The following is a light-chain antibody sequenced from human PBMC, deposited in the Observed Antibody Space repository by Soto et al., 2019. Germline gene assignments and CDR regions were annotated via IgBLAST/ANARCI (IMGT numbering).Light chain of an antibody. CDR2: KAS. Sequence: DIQMTQSPSTLSASVGDRVTITCRASQNLNNWLAWFQQKPGKAPTLLIYKASGLESGVPSRFSGSGSGTEFTLTISRLQPDDFATYYCQQYNNYPWTFGQGTKVEMK. V-gene: IGKV1-5*03. J-gene: IGKJ1*01. CDR3: QQYNNYPWT. CDR1: QNLNNW.